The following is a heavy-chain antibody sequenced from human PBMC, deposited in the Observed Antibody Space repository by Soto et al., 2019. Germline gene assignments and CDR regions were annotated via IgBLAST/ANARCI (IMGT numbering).Heavy chain of an antibody. CDR1: GGTFSSYA. V-gene: IGHV1-69*13. CDR2: IIPIFGTA. CDR3: ARDPRAYYDSSGYFPSGYYYGMDV. J-gene: IGHJ6*02. D-gene: IGHD3-22*01. Sequence: ASVKVSCKACGGTFSSYAISWVRQAPGQGLEWMGRIIPIFGTANYAQKFQGRVTITADEYTSTAYMELSSLRSEDTAVYYCARDPRAYYDSSGYFPSGYYYGMDVWGQGTTVTVSS.